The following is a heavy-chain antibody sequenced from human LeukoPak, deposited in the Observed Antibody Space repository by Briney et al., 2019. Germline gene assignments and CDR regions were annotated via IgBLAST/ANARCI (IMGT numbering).Heavy chain of an antibody. Sequence: ASVKVSCKASGYTFSSNGISWVQQGPGQGLEWMAWISPYNGDTKYAPEFQGRVTVTTDTSTSTAYMELRSLRSDDTALYYCAKLRGGIYSSRDAFDIWGQGTMVTVSS. V-gene: IGHV1-18*04. CDR1: GYTFSSNG. D-gene: IGHD3-16*01. CDR3: AKLRGGIYSSRDAFDI. J-gene: IGHJ3*02. CDR2: ISPYNGDT.